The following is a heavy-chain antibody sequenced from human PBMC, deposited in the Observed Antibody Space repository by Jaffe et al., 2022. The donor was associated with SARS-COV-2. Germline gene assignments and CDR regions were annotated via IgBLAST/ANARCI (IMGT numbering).Heavy chain of an antibody. J-gene: IGHJ4*02. CDR2: IKSKTDGGTT. CDR1: GFTFSNAW. D-gene: IGHD6-13*01. Sequence: EVQLVESGGGLVKPGGSLRLSCAASGFTFSNAWMSWVRQAPGKGLEWVGRIKSKTDGGTTDYAAPVKGRFTISRDDSKNTLYLQMNSLKTEDTAVYYCTTDSVFTYSSSCFDYWGQGTLVTVSS. CDR3: TTDSVFTYSSSCFDY. V-gene: IGHV3-15*01.